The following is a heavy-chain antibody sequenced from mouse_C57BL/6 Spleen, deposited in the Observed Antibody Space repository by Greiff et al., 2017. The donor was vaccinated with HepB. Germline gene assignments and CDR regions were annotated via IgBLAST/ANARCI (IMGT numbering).Heavy chain of an antibody. V-gene: IGHV6-6*01. CDR1: GFTFSDAW. D-gene: IGHD1-1*02. CDR2: IRNKANNHAT. CDR3: TRGEDYGGYFDV. J-gene: IGHJ1*03. Sequence: EVKVEESGGGLVQPGGSMKLSCAASGFTFSDAWMDWVRQSPEKGLEWVAEIRNKANNHATYYAESVKGRFTISRDDSKSSVYLQMNSLRAEDTGIYYCTRGEDYGGYFDVWGTGTTVTVSS.